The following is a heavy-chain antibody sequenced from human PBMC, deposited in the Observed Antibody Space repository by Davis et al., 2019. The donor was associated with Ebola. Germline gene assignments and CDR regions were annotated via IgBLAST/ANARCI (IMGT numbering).Heavy chain of an antibody. D-gene: IGHD6-19*01. V-gene: IGHV3-74*01. CDR3: ARTIAVAGPGS. CDR2: ISVDEFGT. J-gene: IGHJ5*02. Sequence: HTGRSLRLSCAASGFTFSSYGMHWVRQPPGKGLEWVARISVDEFGTNYADSVKGRFTISRHNAKNTLFLQMNSLRVDDTAVYYCARTIAVAGPGSWGQGTLVTVSS. CDR1: GFTFSSYG.